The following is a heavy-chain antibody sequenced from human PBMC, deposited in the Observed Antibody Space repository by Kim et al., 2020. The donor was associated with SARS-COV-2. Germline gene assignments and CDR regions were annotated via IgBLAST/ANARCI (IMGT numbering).Heavy chain of an antibody. CDR1: GYTFTSYA. CDR3: ARDSWVIAVAGPFDY. J-gene: IGHJ4*02. Sequence: ASVKVSCKASGYTFTSYAMHWVRQAPGQRLEWMGWINAGNGNTKYSQKFQGRVTITRDTSASTAYMELSSLRSEDTAVYYCARDSWVIAVAGPFDYWGQGTLVTVSS. V-gene: IGHV1-3*01. CDR2: INAGNGNT. D-gene: IGHD6-19*01.